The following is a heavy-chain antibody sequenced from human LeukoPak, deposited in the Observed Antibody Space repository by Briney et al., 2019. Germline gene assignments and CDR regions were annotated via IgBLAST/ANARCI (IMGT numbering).Heavy chain of an antibody. J-gene: IGHJ4*02. CDR3: ARDRAGDFDY. V-gene: IGHV3-13*04. D-gene: IGHD6-19*01. CDR2: IGAAGDT. Sequence: GGSLRLSCVASGFTFRNYDMLWVRQATGKGLEWVSGIGAAGDTYYPGSVKGRFTISRDNANNYLYLQLNSLRAGDTAMYYCARDRAGDFDYWGQGTLVTVSS. CDR1: GFTFRNYD.